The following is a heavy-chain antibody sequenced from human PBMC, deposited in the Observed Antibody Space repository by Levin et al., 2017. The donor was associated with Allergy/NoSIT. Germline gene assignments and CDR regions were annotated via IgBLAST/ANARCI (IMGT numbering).Heavy chain of an antibody. J-gene: IGHJ2*01. CDR2: ISSRGNT. CDR1: GGSISSYY. Sequence: PSETLSLTCTVSGGSISSYYWSWIRQPPGKGLEWIGYISSRGNTNYNPSLKGRVTMSIDTSKNQFSMELSSFTTADTAIYFCARDRRTVISPYYYFDLWGRGTLVTVSS. V-gene: IGHV4-59*01. D-gene: IGHD2-21*01. CDR3: ARDRRTVISPYYYFDL.